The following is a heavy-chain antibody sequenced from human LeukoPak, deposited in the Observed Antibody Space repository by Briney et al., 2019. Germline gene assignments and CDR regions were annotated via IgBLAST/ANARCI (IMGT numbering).Heavy chain of an antibody. J-gene: IGHJ4*02. CDR3: AKSGRVCSGGSCYQEYFDY. D-gene: IGHD2-15*01. CDR1: GFTFSGYY. V-gene: IGHV3-11*01. CDR2: ISSSGSL. Sequence: GGSLRLSCAASGFTFSGYYMSWIRQAPGKGLEWVSYISSSGSLYYADSVKGRFTISRDNSKNTLYLQMNSLRAEDTAVYYCAKSGRVCSGGSCYQEYFDYWGQGTLVTVSS.